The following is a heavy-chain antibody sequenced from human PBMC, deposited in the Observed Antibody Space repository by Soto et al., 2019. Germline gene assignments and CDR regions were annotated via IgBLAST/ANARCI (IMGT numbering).Heavy chain of an antibody. V-gene: IGHV3-48*03. CDR1: GFTFSSYE. Sequence: GGSPRLSCAASGFTFSSYEMNWVRQAPGKGLEWVSYISSSGSTIYYADSVKGRFTISRDNAKNSLYLQMNSLRAEDTAVYYCARGLSYYDILTGYSSLYYFDYWGQGTLVTVSS. D-gene: IGHD3-9*01. J-gene: IGHJ4*02. CDR3: ARGLSYYDILTGYSSLYYFDY. CDR2: ISSSGSTI.